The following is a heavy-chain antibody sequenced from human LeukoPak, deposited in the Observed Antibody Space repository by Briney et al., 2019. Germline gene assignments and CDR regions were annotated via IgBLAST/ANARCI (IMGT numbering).Heavy chain of an antibody. CDR1: GGSISSSSYY. D-gene: IGHD3-22*01. Sequence: SETRSLTCTVSGGSISSSSYYWGWIRQPPGKGLEWIGSIYYSGSTYYNPSLKSRVTISVDTSKNQFSLKLSSVTAADTAVYYCARQGYYDSSGLLYRQPHDFDYWGQGTLVTVSS. CDR2: IYYSGST. J-gene: IGHJ4*02. CDR3: ARQGYYDSSGLLYRQPHDFDY. V-gene: IGHV4-39*01.